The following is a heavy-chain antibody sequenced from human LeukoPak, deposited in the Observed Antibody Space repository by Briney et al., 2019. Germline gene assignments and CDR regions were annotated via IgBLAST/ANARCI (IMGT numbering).Heavy chain of an antibody. CDR2: IKQDGSEK. CDR3: ARDHDPDAFDI. CDR1: GFTFSSYW. J-gene: IGHJ3*02. V-gene: IGHV3-7*01. Sequence: GGSLRLSCAASGFTFSSYWMSWVRQAPGKGLEWVANIKQDGSEKYYVDSVKGRFTISRDNAKNSLYLQMNSLIAEDTAVYYCARDHDPDAFDIWGQGTMVTVSS. D-gene: IGHD1-1*01.